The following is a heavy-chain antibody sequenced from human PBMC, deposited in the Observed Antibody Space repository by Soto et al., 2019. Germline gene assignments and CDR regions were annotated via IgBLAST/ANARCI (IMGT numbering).Heavy chain of an antibody. Sequence: EVQLVESGGGLVQPGESLRLSCAASGLTFNTYWMTWVRQPPGKGLEWVANINPDGSVKYSVDSLKGRFTISRDNAKNSLYLQMNSLRAEDTAVYYFASARDYFFDYWGQGTLVTVSS. CDR1: GLTFNTYW. V-gene: IGHV3-7*01. J-gene: IGHJ4*02. CDR2: INPDGSVK. CDR3: ASARDYFFDY. D-gene: IGHD2-21*01.